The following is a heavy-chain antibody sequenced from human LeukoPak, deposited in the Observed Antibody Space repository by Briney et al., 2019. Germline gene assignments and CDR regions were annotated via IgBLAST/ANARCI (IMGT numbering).Heavy chain of an antibody. CDR1: GFTFSSYS. V-gene: IGHV3-21*01. CDR2: ISSSSSYI. CDR3: ARDGYSYGYRAFDI. Sequence: PGGSLRLSCAASGFTFSSYSMHWVRQAPGKGLEWVSSISSSSSYIYYADSVKGRFTISRDNAKNSLYLQMNSLRAEDTAVYYCARDGYSYGYRAFDIWGQGTMATVSS. J-gene: IGHJ3*02. D-gene: IGHD5-18*01.